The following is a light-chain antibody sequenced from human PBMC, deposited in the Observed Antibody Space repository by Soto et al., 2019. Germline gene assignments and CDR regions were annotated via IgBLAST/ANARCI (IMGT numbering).Light chain of an antibody. CDR1: QSVSSSY. V-gene: IGKV3-20*01. J-gene: IGKJ5*01. Sequence: EIVLTQSPGTPSXSPXXXXTXXXRTSQSVSSSYFAWYQQKPGQAPRLLIYAASSRATGIPDRFSGSGSGTDFSLTISRLEPEDFAVYFCQQYGSSPITFGQGTRLEI. CDR3: QQYGSSPIT. CDR2: AAS.